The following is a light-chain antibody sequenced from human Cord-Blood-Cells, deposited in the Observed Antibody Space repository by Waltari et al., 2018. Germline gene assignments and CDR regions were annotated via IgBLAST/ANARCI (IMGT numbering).Light chain of an antibody. CDR3: QQSYCTPYS. CDR1: QSISSY. CDR2: AAS. V-gene: IGKV1-39*01. Sequence: DIQMTQSPSSLSASVGDRVTITCRASQSISSYLNWYQQKPGKAPKLLIYAASSLQSGVPSRFSGSGSGTDFTLTISSLKPEDFATYYCQQSYCTPYSFGQGTKLEIK. J-gene: IGKJ2*03.